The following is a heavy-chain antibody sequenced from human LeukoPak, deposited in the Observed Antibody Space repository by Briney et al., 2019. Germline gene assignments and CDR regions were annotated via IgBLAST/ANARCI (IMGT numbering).Heavy chain of an antibody. Sequence: GGSLRLSCAAYGFTFSSYSMNWVRQAPGKGLEWVSFISTSSSYIYYADSVKGRFTISRDNSKNTLYLQMNSLRPEDTSVYYCAKAGYWGQGTLVTVSS. CDR3: AKAGY. CDR1: GFTFSSYS. V-gene: IGHV3-21*01. J-gene: IGHJ4*02. CDR2: ISTSSSYI.